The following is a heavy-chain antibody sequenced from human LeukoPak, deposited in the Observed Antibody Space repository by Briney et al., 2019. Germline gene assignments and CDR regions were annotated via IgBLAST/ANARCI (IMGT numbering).Heavy chain of an antibody. Sequence: WGSLTLSCAASGFTFSSYYMHWIRQSPGKGLEWIAVISYDGSNKYYPDSVKGRFTISRDNSKNTLYLQMNCMRAEDTAVYYCAKDGPNKYALWYYHPSNDFDAWGQGTMVTVSS. J-gene: IGHJ5*02. CDR2: ISYDGSNK. D-gene: IGHD1-7*01. CDR3: AKDGPNKYALWYYHPSNDFDA. CDR1: GFTFSSYY. V-gene: IGHV3-30*18.